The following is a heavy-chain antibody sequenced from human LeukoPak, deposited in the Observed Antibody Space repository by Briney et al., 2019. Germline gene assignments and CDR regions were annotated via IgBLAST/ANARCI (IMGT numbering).Heavy chain of an antibody. V-gene: IGHV3-30*18. CDR2: ISYDGSNK. J-gene: IGHJ4*02. CDR1: GFTFSSYG. D-gene: IGHD3-10*01. Sequence: PGRSLRLSCAASGFTFSSYGMHWVRQAPGKGLEWVAVISYDGSNKYYADSVKGRFTISRDNSKNTLYLQMNSLRAEDTAVYYRAKDHYYGSGSLPDYWGQGTLVTVSS. CDR3: AKDHYYGSGSLPDY.